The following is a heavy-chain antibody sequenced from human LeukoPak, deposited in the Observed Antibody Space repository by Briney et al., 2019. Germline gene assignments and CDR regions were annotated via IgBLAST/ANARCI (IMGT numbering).Heavy chain of an antibody. CDR1: GYSFTSYW. CDR3: ARFGRAAAGLPRQDNGGMDV. CDR2: IYPGDSDT. V-gene: IGHV5-51*01. D-gene: IGHD6-13*01. J-gene: IGHJ6*02. Sequence: GESLKISCKGSGYSFTSYWIGWVRQMPGKGLEWMGIIYPGDSDTRYSPSFQGQVTISADKSISTAYLQWSSLKASDTAVYYCARFGRAAAGLPRQDNGGMDVWGQGTTVTVSS.